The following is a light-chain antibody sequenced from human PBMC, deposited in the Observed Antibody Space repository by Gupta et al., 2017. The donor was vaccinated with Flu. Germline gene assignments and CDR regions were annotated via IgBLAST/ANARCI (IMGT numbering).Light chain of an antibody. Sequence: KVTISSSGSSSNIENNYVSWYQQFPGTAPELLIYENNKRPSGIPDRFSGSKSDTSATLGITGLQTGDEANYYCGTWDSSLSAWVFGGGTKL. CDR1: SSNIENNY. J-gene: IGLJ3*02. V-gene: IGLV1-51*02. CDR3: GTWDSSLSAWV. CDR2: ENN.